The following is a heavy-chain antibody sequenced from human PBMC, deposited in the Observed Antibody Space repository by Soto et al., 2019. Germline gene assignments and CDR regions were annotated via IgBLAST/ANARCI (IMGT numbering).Heavy chain of an antibody. D-gene: IGHD3-22*01. CDR1: GFTFSSYA. Sequence: GGSLRLSCAASGFTFSSYAMSWVRQAPGKGLEWVSAISGSGGSTYYADSVKGRFTISRDNSKNTLYLQMNSLRAEDTAVYYCAKDYTMIVVVITSGFDYWGQGTLVTVSS. J-gene: IGHJ4*02. V-gene: IGHV3-23*01. CDR2: ISGSGGST. CDR3: AKDYTMIVVVITSGFDY.